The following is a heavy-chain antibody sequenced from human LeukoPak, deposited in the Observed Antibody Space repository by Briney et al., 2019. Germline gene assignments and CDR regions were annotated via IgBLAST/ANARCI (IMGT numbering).Heavy chain of an antibody. CDR2: IYYSGST. D-gene: IGHD6-19*01. V-gene: IGHV4-59*08. Sequence: SETLSLTCTVSGGSISSYYWSWIRQPPGKGLEWIGGIYYSGSTYYNPSLKSRVTISVDTSKHQFSLKLSSVTAADTAVYYCARHIRGRGGIAVAGDYYMDVWGKGTTVTVSS. CDR3: ARHIRGRGGIAVAGDYYMDV. CDR1: GGSISSYY. J-gene: IGHJ6*03.